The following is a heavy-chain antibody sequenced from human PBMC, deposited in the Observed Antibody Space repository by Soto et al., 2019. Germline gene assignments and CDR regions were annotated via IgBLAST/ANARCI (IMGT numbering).Heavy chain of an antibody. CDR2: ISSTTNYI. CDR3: ARETEDLTSNFDY. Sequence: ASLKISCAACGFTFTRYSMNWVRQAPGKGLEWVSSISSTTNYIYYADSMKGRFTVSRDNAKNSVYLEMNSLSAEDTALYYCARETEDLTSNFDYWGQGTLVTVSS. J-gene: IGHJ4*02. CDR1: GFTFTRYS. V-gene: IGHV3-21*01.